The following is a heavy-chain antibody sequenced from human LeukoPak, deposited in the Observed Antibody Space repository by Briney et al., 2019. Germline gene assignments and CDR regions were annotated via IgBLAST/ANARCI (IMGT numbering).Heavy chain of an antibody. Sequence: PGGSLRLSCAASGFTFSSHNMNWVRQAPGKGLEWVSYISSLSSKIYYADSVKGRFTISRDNAKNSLYLQMNSLRDEDTAVYYCAGDFRFASDYWGQGTLVSDSS. V-gene: IGHV3-48*02. CDR2: ISSLSSKI. D-gene: IGHD3-3*01. J-gene: IGHJ4*02. CDR1: GFTFSSHN. CDR3: AGDFRFASDY.